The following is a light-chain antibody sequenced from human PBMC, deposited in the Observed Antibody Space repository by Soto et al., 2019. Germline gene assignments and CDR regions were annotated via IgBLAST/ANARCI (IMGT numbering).Light chain of an antibody. CDR3: QQYNSAPSLT. J-gene: IGKJ4*01. CDR2: DAS. CDR1: QGISNY. Sequence: DIQMTQSPSSLSSSVGDRVTITCRASQGISNYLAWYQQKPGKVPKLLIYDASTLPAGVPSRFSGSGSGTDFTLTISSLQPEDVATYYCQQYNSAPSLTFGGGTKVEIK. V-gene: IGKV1-27*01.